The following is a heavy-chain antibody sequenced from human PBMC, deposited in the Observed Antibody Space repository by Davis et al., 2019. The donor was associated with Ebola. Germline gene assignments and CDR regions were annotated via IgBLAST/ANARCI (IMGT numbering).Heavy chain of an antibody. CDR3: ARVEWTYCSGGSCYSDGFDY. Sequence: ASVKVSCKASGYTFTSYFMHWVRQAPGQGLEWMGIINPSGGSTSYAQKFQGRVTMTRDTSTSTVYMELSSLRSEDTAVYYCARVEWTYCSGGSCYSDGFDYWGQGTLVTVSS. V-gene: IGHV1-46*01. CDR2: INPSGGST. J-gene: IGHJ4*02. D-gene: IGHD2-15*01. CDR1: GYTFTSYF.